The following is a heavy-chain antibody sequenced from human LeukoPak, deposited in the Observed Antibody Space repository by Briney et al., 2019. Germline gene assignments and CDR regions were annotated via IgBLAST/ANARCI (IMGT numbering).Heavy chain of an antibody. CDR1: GFTVSTNY. D-gene: IGHD5-18*01. CDR2: FYSVST. Sequence: GGSLRLSCAASGFTVSTNYMSWVRQAPGKGLEWVSVFYSVSTYYADSVKGRFTISRDNSRNTLNLQLNSLRAEDTAVYYCARYHTALNYWGQGTLVTASS. CDR3: ARYHTALNY. J-gene: IGHJ4*02. V-gene: IGHV3-53*01.